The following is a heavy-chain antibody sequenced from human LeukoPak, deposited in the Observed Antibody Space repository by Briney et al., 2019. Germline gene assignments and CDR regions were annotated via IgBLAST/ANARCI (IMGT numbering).Heavy chain of an antibody. CDR3: AKGSSGSRPYYFDY. Sequence: PGGSLRLSCAASGFTFSSYAMSWVRQAPGEGLEWVSAITDSGGSTYYSDSVKGRFTISRDNSKNTPYLQMNTLRAEDTAIYYCAKGSSGSRPYYFDYWGQGTLVTVSS. CDR2: ITDSGGST. CDR1: GFTFSSYA. J-gene: IGHJ4*02. D-gene: IGHD3-22*01. V-gene: IGHV3-23*01.